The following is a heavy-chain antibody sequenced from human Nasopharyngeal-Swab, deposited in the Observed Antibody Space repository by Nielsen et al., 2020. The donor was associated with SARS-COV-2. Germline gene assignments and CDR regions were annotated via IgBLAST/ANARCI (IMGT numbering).Heavy chain of an antibody. D-gene: IGHD2-2*01. V-gene: IGHV1-3*01. J-gene: IGHJ5*02. CDR2: FNAGNGNT. Sequence: WVRQAPGQRLEGMGWFNAGNGNTKYSQKFQGRVTITRDTSASTAYMELSSLRSEDTAVYYCARAVWVVPAAISPAHNWFDPWGQGTLVTVSS. CDR3: ARAVWVVPAAISPAHNWFDP.